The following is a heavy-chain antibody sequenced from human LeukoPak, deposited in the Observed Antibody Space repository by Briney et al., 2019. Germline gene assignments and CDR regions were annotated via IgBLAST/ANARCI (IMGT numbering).Heavy chain of an antibody. CDR1: GFRFSSYA. J-gene: IGHJ4*02. Sequence: PGGSLRLSCAASGFRFSSYAMHWVRQAPGKGLEYVSAISIDGGDTFYASSVKGRFTISRDNSKSTLYLRMGSLRAEDMAVYYCARVLRDISGYYDYWGQGTLVTVSS. CDR2: ISIDGGDT. D-gene: IGHD3-22*01. V-gene: IGHV3-64*01. CDR3: ARVLRDISGYYDY.